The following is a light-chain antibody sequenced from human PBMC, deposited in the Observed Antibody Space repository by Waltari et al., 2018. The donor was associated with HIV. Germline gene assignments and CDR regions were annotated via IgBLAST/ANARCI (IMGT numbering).Light chain of an antibody. CDR2: DVS. CDR3: SAYAGSNNPYV. Sequence: QSALTQPPSASGSPGQSVTISCTGTSSDLGAYNYVSWYQPHPDKAPKLMIYDVSRLPSGVPDGFSGSKSGNTDCQTVSGVRTENEADYYYSAYAGSNNPYVFGTGTRVTVL. CDR1: SSDLGAYNY. J-gene: IGLJ1*01. V-gene: IGLV2-8*01.